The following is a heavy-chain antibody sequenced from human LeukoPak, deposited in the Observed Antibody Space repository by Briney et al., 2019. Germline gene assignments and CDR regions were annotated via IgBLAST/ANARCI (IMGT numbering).Heavy chain of an antibody. Sequence: SETLSLTCTVSGGSISSSSYYWGWIRQPPGKGLEWIGSIYYSGSTYYNPSLKSRITISVDTSKNQFSLKLSSVTAADTAVYYCARPRSSGWPYYYYGMDVWGQGTTVTVSS. CDR2: IYYSGST. CDR3: ARPRSSGWPYYYYGMDV. CDR1: GGSISSSSYY. J-gene: IGHJ6*02. D-gene: IGHD6-19*01. V-gene: IGHV4-39*01.